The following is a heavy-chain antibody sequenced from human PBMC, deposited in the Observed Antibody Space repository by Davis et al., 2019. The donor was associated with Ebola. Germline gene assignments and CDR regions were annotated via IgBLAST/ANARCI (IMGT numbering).Heavy chain of an antibody. CDR1: GFTFSSYW. CDR3: ARDSYYYDSSGYSYYFDY. Sequence: GGSLRLSCAASGFTFSSYWMSWVRQAPGKGLEWVANIKQDGSEKYYVDSVKGRFTISRDNAKNSLYLQMNSLRAEDTAVYYCARDSYYYDSSGYSYYFDYWGQGTLVTVSS. V-gene: IGHV3-7*01. CDR2: IKQDGSEK. J-gene: IGHJ4*02. D-gene: IGHD3-22*01.